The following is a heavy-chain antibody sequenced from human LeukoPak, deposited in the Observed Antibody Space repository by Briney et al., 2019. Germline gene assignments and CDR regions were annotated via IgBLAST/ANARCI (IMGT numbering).Heavy chain of an antibody. CDR3: ARLPQPSDILTAYANSFDY. D-gene: IGHD3-9*01. J-gene: IGHJ4*02. V-gene: IGHV4-4*02. CDR1: GASISSNNW. CDR2: VYHTGIT. Sequence: TSETLSLTCAVSGASISSNNWWSWVRQPPGTGLEWIGEVYHTGITHPNPSLKSRVTMLVDKSKNQFSLKLSSVTAADTAVYYCARLPQPSDILTAYANSFDYWGQGSLVTVSS.